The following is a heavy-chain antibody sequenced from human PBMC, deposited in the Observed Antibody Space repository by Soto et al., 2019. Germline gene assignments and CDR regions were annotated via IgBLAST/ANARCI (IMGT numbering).Heavy chain of an antibody. CDR1: GGSFSTYA. D-gene: IGHD1-1*01. V-gene: IGHV1-69*01. CDR2: IILTFGSA. J-gene: IGHJ4*02. CDR3: ARGREMATSKFYFDY. Sequence: QVQLVQSGAEVKKPGSSVKVSCKASGGSFSTYAINWVRQAPGQGLEWMGGIILTFGSANNAQEFQGRVTITADESTSKVFMELNSLRSDDTAVYYCARGREMATSKFYFDYWGQGTLVTVSS.